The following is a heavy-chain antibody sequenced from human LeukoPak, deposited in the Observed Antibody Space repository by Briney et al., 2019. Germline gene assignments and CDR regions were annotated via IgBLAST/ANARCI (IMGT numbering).Heavy chain of an antibody. CDR1: GGSFSSYY. CDR3: ARHYVWGSYRFPGDY. J-gene: IGHJ4*02. Sequence: PSETLSLTCAVYGGSFSSYYWSWIRQPPGKGLEWIGEINHSGSTNYNPSLKSRVTISVDTSKNQFSLKLSSVTAADTAVYYCARHYVWGSYRFPGDYWGQGTLVTVSS. V-gene: IGHV4-34*01. D-gene: IGHD3-16*02. CDR2: INHSGST.